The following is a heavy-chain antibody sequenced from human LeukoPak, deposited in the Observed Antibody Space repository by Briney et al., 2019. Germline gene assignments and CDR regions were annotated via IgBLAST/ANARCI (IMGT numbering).Heavy chain of an antibody. Sequence: PGGTQRLSCAASGFHFSNYGMNWVRQAPGKGLEWVSGITGDGGTTYYADSVRGRFTISRDNAKNSLYLQMNSLRAEDTAVYYCAELGITMIGGVWGKGTTVTISS. D-gene: IGHD3-10*02. V-gene: IGHV3-23*01. J-gene: IGHJ6*04. CDR2: ITGDGGTT. CDR1: GFHFSNYG. CDR3: AELGITMIGGV.